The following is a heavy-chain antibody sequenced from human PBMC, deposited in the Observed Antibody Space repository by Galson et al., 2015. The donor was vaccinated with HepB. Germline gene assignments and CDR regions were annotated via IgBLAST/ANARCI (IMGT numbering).Heavy chain of an antibody. CDR1: GFTFSSYW. Sequence: SLRLSCAASGFTFSSYWMTWVRQTPGKGLEWVATIKPDGSERYFLDSLRGRFTISRDNAKSSLYLQMNSLTADDTAVFYCATYSTSSGGFGYWGQGTLVTVSS. D-gene: IGHD6-6*01. CDR2: IKPDGSER. CDR3: ATYSTSSGGFGY. J-gene: IGHJ4*02. V-gene: IGHV3-7*01.